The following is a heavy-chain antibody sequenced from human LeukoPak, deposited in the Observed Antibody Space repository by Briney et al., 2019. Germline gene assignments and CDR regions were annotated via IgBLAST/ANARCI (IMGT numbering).Heavy chain of an antibody. D-gene: IGHD3-3*01. CDR2: ISGSGGST. Sequence: PGGSLRLSCAASGFTFRSYAMSWVRQAPGKGLEWVSAISGSGGSTYYADSVKGRFTISRDNSKNTLYLQMNSLRAEDTAVYYCAKVLYRGYDFWSGSLFDYWGQGTLVTVSS. J-gene: IGHJ4*02. CDR1: GFTFRSYA. CDR3: AKVLYRGYDFWSGSLFDY. V-gene: IGHV3-23*01.